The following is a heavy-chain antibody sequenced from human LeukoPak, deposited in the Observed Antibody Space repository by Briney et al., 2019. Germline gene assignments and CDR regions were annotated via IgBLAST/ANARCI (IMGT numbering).Heavy chain of an antibody. CDR1: GYTFTNYG. J-gene: IGHJ5*02. CDR3: ARDLQLWPTRYNWFDP. CDR2: ISAYNGNT. Sequence: EASVKVSCKASGYTFTNYGISWVRQAPGQGLEWMGWISAYNGNTNYAQKLQGRVTMTTDTSTSTAYMELRSLRSDDTAVYYCARDLQLWPTRYNWFDPWGQGTLVTVPS. D-gene: IGHD5-18*01. V-gene: IGHV1-18*01.